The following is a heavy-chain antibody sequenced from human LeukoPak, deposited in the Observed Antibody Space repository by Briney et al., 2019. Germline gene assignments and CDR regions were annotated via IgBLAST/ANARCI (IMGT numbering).Heavy chain of an antibody. V-gene: IGHV4-59*01. D-gene: IGHD2-21*02. CDR2: IYYSGST. Sequence: PSETLSLTCTVSGGSISSYYWSWIRQPPGKGLEWIGYIYYSGSTNYNPSLKSRATISVDTSKNQFSLKLSSVTAADTAVYYCARDIWSTDGYWGQGTLVTVSS. CDR3: ARDIWSTDGY. CDR1: GGSISSYY. J-gene: IGHJ4*02.